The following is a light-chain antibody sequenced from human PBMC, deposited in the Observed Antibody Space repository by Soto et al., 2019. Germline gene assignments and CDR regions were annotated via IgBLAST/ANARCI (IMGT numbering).Light chain of an antibody. J-gene: IGLJ1*01. CDR3: AAWDDSLSGYV. Sequence: QSALTQPPSASGTPGQRVTISCSGSSSNIGSNYVYWYQHFPGTASKLLIYRINQRPSGVPDRFSGSKSGTSASLAISGLRSEDEADYYCAAWDDSLSGYVFGTGTKVTVL. CDR1: SSNIGSNY. V-gene: IGLV1-47*01. CDR2: RIN.